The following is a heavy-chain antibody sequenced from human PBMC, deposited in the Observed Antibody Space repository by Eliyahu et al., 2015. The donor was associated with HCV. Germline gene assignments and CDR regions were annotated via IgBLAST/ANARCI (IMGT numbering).Heavy chain of an antibody. V-gene: IGHV1-69*01. CDR2: IIPIFGRA. CDR1: GGXFXXXP. Sequence: QVQLVQSGAEVKKPGSSVKXSCKASGGXFXXXPISWLRQAPGRGLEWXGGIIPIFGRANYAQNFQGRVTITADESTSTAYMEVSSLRSEDTALYYCARVGADCSSLSCPFAYWGQGTLVTVSS. CDR3: ARVGADCSSLSCPFAY. D-gene: IGHD2-2*01. J-gene: IGHJ4*02.